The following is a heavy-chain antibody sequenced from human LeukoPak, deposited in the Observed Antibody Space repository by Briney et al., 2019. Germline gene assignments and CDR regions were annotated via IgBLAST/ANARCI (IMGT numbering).Heavy chain of an antibody. CDR2: IKQDGSEK. D-gene: IGHD3-3*01. CDR3: AKRSREWLFDY. V-gene: IGHV3-7*01. J-gene: IGHJ4*02. CDR1: GFTFSSYW. Sequence: GGSLRLSCAASGFTFSSYWMSWVRQAPGKGLEWVANIKQDGSEKYYVDSVKGRFTISRDNSKNTLYLQMNSLRAEDTAVYYCAKRSREWLFDYWGQGTLVTVSS.